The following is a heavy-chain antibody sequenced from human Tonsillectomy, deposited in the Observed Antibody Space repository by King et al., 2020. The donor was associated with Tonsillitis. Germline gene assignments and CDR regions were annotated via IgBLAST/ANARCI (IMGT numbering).Heavy chain of an antibody. V-gene: IGHV3-23*04. J-gene: IGHJ4*02. CDR3: AKSWAPMRSPFDY. Sequence: VQLVESGGGLVQPGGSLRLSCAASGFTFSSYAMSWVRQAPGKGLEWVAAISGSGGSTYYEDSVKGRFPISRDNSKNTLYLQMNSLRAEDTAVYYCAKSWAPMRSPFDYWGQGTLVTVSS. D-gene: IGHD3-22*01. CDR1: GFTFSSYA. CDR2: ISGSGGST.